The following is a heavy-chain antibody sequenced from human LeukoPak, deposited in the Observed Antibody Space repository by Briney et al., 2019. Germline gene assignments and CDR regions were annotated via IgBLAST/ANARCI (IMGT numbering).Heavy chain of an antibody. CDR2: IYPGDSDT. V-gene: IGHV5-51*01. CDR1: EYTFVDYL. J-gene: IGHJ3*02. Sequence: GESLKISCRGSEYTFVDYLSGWVRQMPEKGLEWMGIIYPGDSDTRYSPSFQGQVTISADKSISTAYLEWSSLMASGTAMYYCARKYYYDSSGSMGAAFDIWGQGTMVTVSS. CDR3: ARKYYYDSSGSMGAAFDI. D-gene: IGHD3-22*01.